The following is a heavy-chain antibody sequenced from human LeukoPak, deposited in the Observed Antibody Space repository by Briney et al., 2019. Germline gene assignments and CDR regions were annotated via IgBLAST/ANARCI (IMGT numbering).Heavy chain of an antibody. J-gene: IGHJ6*03. CDR2: INPSGGST. D-gene: IGHD3-10*01. CDR1: GYIFTSYN. Sequence: ASVKVSCKASGYIFTSYNINWVRQAPGQGLEWMGIINPSGGSTNYAQKFQGRVTMTRDTSISTAYMELSRLRSDDTAIYYCARDNYYGSGSYSSYYYYMDVWGKGTTVTVSS. V-gene: IGHV1-46*01. CDR3: ARDNYYGSGSYSSYYYYMDV.